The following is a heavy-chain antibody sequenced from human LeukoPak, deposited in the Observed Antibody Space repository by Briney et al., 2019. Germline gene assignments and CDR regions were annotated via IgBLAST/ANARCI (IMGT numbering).Heavy chain of an antibody. V-gene: IGHV1-2*02. CDR3: ARPPDELLSKGGY. J-gene: IGHJ4*02. D-gene: IGHD2-2*01. CDR2: INPNSGGT. CDR1: GYTFTGYY. Sequence: ASVKVSCKASGYTFTGYYMHWVRQAPGQGLEWMGWINPNSGGTNYALKFQGRVTMTRDTSISTAYMELSRLRSDDTAVYYCARPPDELLSKGGYWGQGTLATVSS.